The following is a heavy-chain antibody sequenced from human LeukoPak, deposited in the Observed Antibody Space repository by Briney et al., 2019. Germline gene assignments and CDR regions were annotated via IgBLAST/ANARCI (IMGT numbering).Heavy chain of an antibody. CDR1: GYTFTSYY. D-gene: IGHD5-12*01. Sequence: ASVKVSCKASGYTFTSYYMHWVRQAPGQGLEWMGIINPSGGSTNYAQKFQGRVTITADKSTSTAYMELSSLRSEDTAVYYCARDLWGIVATSPADYWGQGTLVTVSS. V-gene: IGHV1-46*01. CDR2: INPSGGST. J-gene: IGHJ4*02. CDR3: ARDLWGIVATSPADY.